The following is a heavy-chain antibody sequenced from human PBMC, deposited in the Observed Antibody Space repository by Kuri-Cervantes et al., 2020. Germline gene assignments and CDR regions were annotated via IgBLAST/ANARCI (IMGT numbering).Heavy chain of an antibody. D-gene: IGHD4-17*01. V-gene: IGHV3-7*01. CDR1: GFTFSSYW. J-gene: IGHJ4*02. CDR3: AKDRLRFIDY. Sequence: GGSLRLSCAASGFTFSSYWMSWARQAPGKGLEWVANIKQDGSEKYYVDSVKGRFTISRDNAKNSLYLQMNSLGAEDTAVNYCAKDRLRFIDYWGQGTLVTVSS. CDR2: IKQDGSEK.